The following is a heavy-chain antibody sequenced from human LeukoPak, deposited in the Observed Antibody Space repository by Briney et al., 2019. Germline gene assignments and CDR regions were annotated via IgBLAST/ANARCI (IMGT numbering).Heavy chain of an antibody. CDR2: IYYSGST. J-gene: IGHJ5*02. D-gene: IGHD3-9*01. CDR1: GGSISSSSYY. V-gene: IGHV4-39*07. CDR3: ARGPISKENLRYFDWYDTYNWFDP. Sequence: SETLSLTCTVSGGSISSSSYYWGWIRQPPGKGLEWIGSIYYSGSTYYNPSLKSRVTISVDTSKNQFSLKLSSVTAADTAVYYCARGPISKENLRYFDWYDTYNWFDPWGQGTLVTVSS.